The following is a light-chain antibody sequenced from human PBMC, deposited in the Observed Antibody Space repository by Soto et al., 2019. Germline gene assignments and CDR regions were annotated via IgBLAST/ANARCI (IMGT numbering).Light chain of an antibody. V-gene: IGKV3-15*01. Sequence: EIVMTQSPATLSVSPGERATLSCRASQSVSSNLAWYQQKPGQAPRLLIYDASTRATVIPARFSGSGSGTEFTLTINTLQPEDFAVYYCQQYYQWPSYTFGQGTKVDI. J-gene: IGKJ2*01. CDR3: QQYYQWPSYT. CDR1: QSVSSN. CDR2: DAS.